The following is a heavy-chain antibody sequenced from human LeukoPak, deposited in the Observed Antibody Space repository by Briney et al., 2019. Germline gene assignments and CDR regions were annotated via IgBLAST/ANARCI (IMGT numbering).Heavy chain of an antibody. CDR1: GFTFSSYS. Sequence: GGSLRLSCAASGFTFSSYSMNWVRQAPGKGLEWVSSISTSSTYIYYADSVKGRFTISRDNAKNSLYLQMNSLRAEDTAVYYCARDPPFIIGTPYFDYWGQGTLVTVSS. CDR2: ISTSSTYI. J-gene: IGHJ4*02. V-gene: IGHV3-21*01. CDR3: ARDPPFIIGTPYFDY. D-gene: IGHD1-20*01.